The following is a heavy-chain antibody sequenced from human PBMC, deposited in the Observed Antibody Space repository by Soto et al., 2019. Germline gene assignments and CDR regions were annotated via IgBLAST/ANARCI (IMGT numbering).Heavy chain of an antibody. CDR3: ARAYSSGWYSGGY. CDR2: IYYSGST. V-gene: IGHV4-59*01. CDR1: GGSISSYY. Sequence: SETLSLTCTVSGGSISSYYWSWIRQPPGKGLEWIGYIYYSGSTNYNPSLKSRVTISVDTSKNQFSLKLSSVTAADTAVYYCARAYSSGWYSGGYWGQGTLVTVSS. D-gene: IGHD6-19*01. J-gene: IGHJ4*02.